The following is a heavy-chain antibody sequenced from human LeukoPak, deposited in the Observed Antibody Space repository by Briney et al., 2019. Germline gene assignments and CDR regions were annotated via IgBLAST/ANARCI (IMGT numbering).Heavy chain of an antibody. CDR1: GGSISSYY. Sequence: PSETLSLTCTVSGGSISSYYWSWIRQPPGKGLEWIGYIYYSGSTNYNPSLKSRVTISVDTSKNQFSLKLSSVTAADTGVYYCARDRNDVIDYWGQGTLVTVSS. D-gene: IGHD1-1*01. CDR2: IYYSGST. CDR3: ARDRNDVIDY. J-gene: IGHJ4*02. V-gene: IGHV4-59*01.